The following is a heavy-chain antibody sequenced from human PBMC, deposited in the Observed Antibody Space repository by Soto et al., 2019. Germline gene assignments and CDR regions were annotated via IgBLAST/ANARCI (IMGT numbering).Heavy chain of an antibody. D-gene: IGHD6-13*01. CDR2: IYPGDSDT. Sequence: GEFLKSPWKGFWYNFTSYWIGRVRQMPGKGLEWMGIIYPGDSDTRYSPSFQGQVTISADKSISTAYLQWSSLKASDTAMYYCARLAAAGPRGAFDIWGQGTMVTVSS. CDR3: ARLAAAGPRGAFDI. CDR1: WYNFTSYW. J-gene: IGHJ3*02. V-gene: IGHV5-51*01.